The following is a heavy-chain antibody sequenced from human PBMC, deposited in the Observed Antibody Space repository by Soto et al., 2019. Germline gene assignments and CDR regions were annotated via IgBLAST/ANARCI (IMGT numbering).Heavy chain of an antibody. V-gene: IGHV3-66*01. CDR1: GLTASNNP. Sequence: EMQLAESGGGLVQPGGSLSPPCVASGLTASNNPMSWVRQAPGKGLEWVAVIYSGGGTHYADSVKGRFTISRDNSKNTVYLQMNSLRAEDTAVYYCARDGSGYWGQGTLVTVSS. CDR2: IYSGGGT. CDR3: ARDGSGY. J-gene: IGHJ4*02.